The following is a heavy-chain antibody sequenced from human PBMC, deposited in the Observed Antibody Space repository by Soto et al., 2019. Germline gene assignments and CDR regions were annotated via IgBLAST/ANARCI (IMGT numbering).Heavy chain of an antibody. J-gene: IGHJ6*02. CDR2: IYYSGST. V-gene: IGHV4-30-4*01. CDR3: ARVPRYYYVSGSIVDV. D-gene: IGHD3-10*01. Sequence: QVQLQESGPGLVKPAQTLSLTCTVSGVSISSGDHYCSWIRQPPGKGLEWIGYIYYSGSTYYNPSLKSRVTISVETSKNQFSLKLNSVTAADTAVYYCARVPRYYYVSGSIVDVWGQGTTVTVSS. CDR1: GVSISSGDHY.